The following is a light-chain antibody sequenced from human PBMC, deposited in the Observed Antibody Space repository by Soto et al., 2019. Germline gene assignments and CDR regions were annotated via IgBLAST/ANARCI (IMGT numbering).Light chain of an antibody. Sequence: SLSASVGDRVTVTCQASQDISNRLNWYQQKPGKAPKLLIYDASNLETGVPSRFSGSRSGTDFKFIISSLQPEDVATYYCQQYDNLPITFAQGTRLEIK. V-gene: IGKV1-33*01. J-gene: IGKJ5*01. CDR2: DAS. CDR1: QDISNR. CDR3: QQYDNLPIT.